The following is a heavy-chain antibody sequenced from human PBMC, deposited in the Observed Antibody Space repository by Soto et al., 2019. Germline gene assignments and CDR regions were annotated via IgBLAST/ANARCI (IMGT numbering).Heavy chain of an antibody. J-gene: IGHJ6*02. Sequence: QVTLKESGPLRVKPTETLTLTCSVSGFSLNNDRMGVSWVRQPPGKALEWLAHIISGDDIPYSTSLRSRLTISKDPSRSQVVLTLTNMHPVDTSTYFCARTTARYNYVRDGPFYYYYGMDVRGQGTTLTFSS. CDR3: ARTTARYNYVRDGPFYYYYGMDV. D-gene: IGHD3-10*02. V-gene: IGHV2-26*01. CDR1: GFSLNNDRMG. CDR2: IISGDDI.